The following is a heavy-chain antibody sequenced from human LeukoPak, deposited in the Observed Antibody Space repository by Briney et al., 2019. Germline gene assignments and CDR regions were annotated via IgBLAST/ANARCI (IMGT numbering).Heavy chain of an antibody. Sequence: GGSLRLSCAASGFTVSSNYMSWVRQAPGKGLEWVSVIYSGGSTYYADSVNGRFTISRDNSKNTLYLQMKSLRAEDTAVYYCANPRGGRETYWYFDYWGQGTLLTVSS. CDR2: IYSGGST. V-gene: IGHV3-53*01. CDR1: GFTVSSNY. CDR3: ANPRGGRETYWYFDY. J-gene: IGHJ4*02. D-gene: IGHD1-26*01.